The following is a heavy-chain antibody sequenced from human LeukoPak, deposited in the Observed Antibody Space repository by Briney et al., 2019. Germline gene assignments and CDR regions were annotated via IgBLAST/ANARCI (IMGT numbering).Heavy chain of an antibody. D-gene: IGHD2-2*01. CDR1: GFTFSGSA. J-gene: IGHJ6*03. CDR2: IRSKANSYAT. Sequence: GGSLRLSCAASGFTFSGSAMHWVRQASGKGLEWVGRIRSKANSYATAYAASVKDRFTISRDDSKNTAYLQMNSLKTEDTAVYYCTRHRVRYCSSTSCSYYYMDVWGKGTTVTVSS. CDR3: TRHRVRYCSSTSCSYYYMDV. V-gene: IGHV3-73*01.